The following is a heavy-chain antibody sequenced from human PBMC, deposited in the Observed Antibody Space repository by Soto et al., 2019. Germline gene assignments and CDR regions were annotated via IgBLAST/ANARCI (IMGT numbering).Heavy chain of an antibody. CDR2: ISGSGGST. CDR3: ARSGRGYSSGWHLDY. CDR1: GFTFSSYA. D-gene: IGHD6-19*01. Sequence: EVQLLESGGGLVQPGGSLRLSCAASGFTFSSYAMSWVRQAPGKGLEWVSAISGSGGSTYYADSVKGRFTISRDNSKNTLYLHLNSLRAEDTAVYYCARSGRGYSSGWHLDYWGQGTLVTVSS. V-gene: IGHV3-23*01. J-gene: IGHJ4*02.